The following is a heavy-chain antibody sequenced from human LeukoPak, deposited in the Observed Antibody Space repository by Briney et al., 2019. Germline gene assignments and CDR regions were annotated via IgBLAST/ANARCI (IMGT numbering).Heavy chain of an antibody. D-gene: IGHD5-24*01. CDR3: AKCREMATMWVYMDV. Sequence: PGGSLRLSCAVSGFTFSTYAMSWVRQAPGKGLEWVSSISGSGDTAKYADSVKGRFTISRDNSKNTLYLQMNSLRADETAVYYCAKCREMATMWVYMDVWCKGTTVTVSS. V-gene: IGHV3-23*01. CDR2: ISGSGDTA. CDR1: GFTFSTYA. J-gene: IGHJ6*03.